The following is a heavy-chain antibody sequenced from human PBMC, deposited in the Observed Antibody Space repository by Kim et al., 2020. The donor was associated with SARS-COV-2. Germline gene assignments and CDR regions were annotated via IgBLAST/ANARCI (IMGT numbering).Heavy chain of an antibody. CDR2: IYYSGST. V-gene: IGHV4-39*02. D-gene: IGHD6-13*01. J-gene: IGHJ5*02. CDR3: AREERDYSSSWYYWFDP. CDR1: GGSISSSSYY. Sequence: SETLSLTCTVSGGSISSSSYYWGWIRQPPGKGLEWIGSIYYSGSTYYNPSLKSRVTISVDTSKNQFSLKLSSVTAADTAVYYCAREERDYSSSWYYWFDPWGQGTLVTVSS.